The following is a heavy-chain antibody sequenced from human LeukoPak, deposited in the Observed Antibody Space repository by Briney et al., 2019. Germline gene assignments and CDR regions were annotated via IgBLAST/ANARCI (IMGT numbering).Heavy chain of an antibody. CDR2: ISGSGAGK. J-gene: IGHJ3*02. CDR3: AKAAYGDYVGALDI. D-gene: IGHD4-17*01. Sequence: VSSISGSGAGKFYAAPVKGRFTTSRDNSKNTLYVQMNSLRAEDTALYYCAKAAYGDYVGALDIWGQGTMVIVSS. V-gene: IGHV3-23*01.